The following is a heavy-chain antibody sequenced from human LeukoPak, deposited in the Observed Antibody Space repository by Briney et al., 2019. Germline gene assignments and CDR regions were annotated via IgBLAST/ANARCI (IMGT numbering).Heavy chain of an antibody. V-gene: IGHV3-48*01. Sequence: PGGSLRLSCAASGFTFSSYNMNWVRQAPGKGLEWVSYISGRSDTIYYADSVKGRFIISRDNARNSLSLQMDSLRVEDTAVYYCAKEPRVVNWLGYMDVWGKGTTVTVSS. CDR1: GFTFSSYN. CDR2: ISGRSDTI. CDR3: AKEPRVVNWLGYMDV. J-gene: IGHJ6*03. D-gene: IGHD3-9*01.